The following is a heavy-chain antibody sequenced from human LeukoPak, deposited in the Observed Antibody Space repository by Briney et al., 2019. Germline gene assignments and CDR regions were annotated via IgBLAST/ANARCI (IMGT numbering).Heavy chain of an antibody. Sequence: SETLSLTCAVYGGSFSGYYWSWIPHPPGKGLEWIGEINHSGSTNYNPSLKSRVTISVDTSKNQFSLKLSSVTAADTAVYYCARGRQHIVVVTADRGWFDPWGQGTLVTVSS. CDR1: GGSFSGYY. J-gene: IGHJ5*02. V-gene: IGHV4-34*01. CDR2: INHSGST. CDR3: ARGRQHIVVVTADRGWFDP. D-gene: IGHD2-21*02.